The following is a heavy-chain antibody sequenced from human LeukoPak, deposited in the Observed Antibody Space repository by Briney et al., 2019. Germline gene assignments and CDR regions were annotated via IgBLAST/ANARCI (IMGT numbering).Heavy chain of an antibody. CDR2: ISTSSTYI. D-gene: IGHD1-14*01. Sequence: GGSLRLSCAASGFTFSTYSMDWVRQAPGKGLEWVSSISTSSTYIYYADSVKGRFTISRDNAKNSLYLQMNSLRAEDTAVYYCARHEPVITLSSYYYGMDVWGPGTTVTVSS. CDR1: GFTFSTYS. CDR3: ARHEPVITLSSYYYGMDV. J-gene: IGHJ6*02. V-gene: IGHV3-21*01.